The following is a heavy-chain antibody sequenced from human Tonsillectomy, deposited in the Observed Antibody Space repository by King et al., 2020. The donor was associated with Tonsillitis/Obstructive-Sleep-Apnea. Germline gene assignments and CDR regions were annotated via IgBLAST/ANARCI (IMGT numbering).Heavy chain of an antibody. V-gene: IGHV4-39*01. CDR1: VGSVSSSIYY. CDR3: ALGKYDFRSGYYDPFDY. Sequence: QLQESGPGLVKASETLSLTCTVSVGSVSSSIYYWGWIRQPPGKWLEWIGSFFYSGSTFYNPSLKSRVTISVDASKDPFSLQLTSLTAADTAVYYCALGKYDFRSGYYDPFDYWGQGTLVTVSS. D-gene: IGHD3-3*01. CDR2: FFYSGST. J-gene: IGHJ4*02.